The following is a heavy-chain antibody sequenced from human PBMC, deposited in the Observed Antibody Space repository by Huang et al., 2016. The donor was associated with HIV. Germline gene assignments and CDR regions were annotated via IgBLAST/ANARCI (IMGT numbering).Heavy chain of an antibody. CDR2: INVPVTNL. CDR3: VRIGYGENSYGSGYFDP. D-gene: IGHD4-17*01. J-gene: IGHJ5*02. V-gene: IGHV3-21*01. CDR1: GFTLTTFS. Sequence: EVQLVESGGGLVKPGGSLRLSCAASGFTLTTFSMNWVRQAPGWGLPWVASINVPVTNLYYADAVEGRFTISRDNTRNSLYLQLNSLRAEDTAVYYCVRIGYGENSYGSGYFDPWGQGTLVAVSS.